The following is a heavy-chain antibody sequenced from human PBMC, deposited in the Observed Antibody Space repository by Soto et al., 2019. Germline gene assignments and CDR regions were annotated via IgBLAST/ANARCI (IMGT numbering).Heavy chain of an antibody. CDR1: GYTFTSYY. Sequence: GASVKVSCKACGYTFTSYYMHWVRQAPGQGLEWMGIINPSGGSTSYAQKFQGRVTMTRDTSTSTVYMELSSLRSEDTAVYYCARAPYDFWSGYQNWFDPWGQGTLVTVSS. J-gene: IGHJ5*02. CDR3: ARAPYDFWSGYQNWFDP. CDR2: INPSGGST. V-gene: IGHV1-46*01. D-gene: IGHD3-3*01.